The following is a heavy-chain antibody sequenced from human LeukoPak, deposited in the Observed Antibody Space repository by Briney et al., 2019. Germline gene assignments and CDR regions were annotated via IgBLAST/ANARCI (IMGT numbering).Heavy chain of an antibody. V-gene: IGHV4-61*02. Sequence: PSQTLSLTCTVSGGSISSGSYYWSWIRQPAGKGLEWTVRIYTSGSTNYNPSLKSRVTISVDTSKNQFSLKLSSVTAADTAVYYCARVPYNWNYGYFDYWGQGTLVTVSS. CDR1: GGSISSGSYY. CDR3: ARVPYNWNYGYFDY. J-gene: IGHJ4*02. D-gene: IGHD1-7*01. CDR2: IYTSGST.